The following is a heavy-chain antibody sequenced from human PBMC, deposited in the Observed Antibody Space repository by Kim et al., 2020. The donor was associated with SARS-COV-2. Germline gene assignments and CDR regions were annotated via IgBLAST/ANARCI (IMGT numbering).Heavy chain of an antibody. D-gene: IGHD2-21*02. Sequence: GGSLRLSCTASGFTFNTYGLTWVRQAPGKGLEWVSYISGSDGDTAYAESARGRFTISRDNSRNTMYLQLNSLRAEDTAVYYCAKSHPVNALVVSGWAYG. V-gene: IGHV3-23*01. CDR1: GFTFNTYG. CDR2: ISGSDGDT. J-gene: IGHJ6*01. CDR3: AKSHPVNALVVSGWAYG.